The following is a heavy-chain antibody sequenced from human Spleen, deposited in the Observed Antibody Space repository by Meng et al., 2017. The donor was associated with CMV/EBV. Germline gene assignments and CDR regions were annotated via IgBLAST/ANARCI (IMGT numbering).Heavy chain of an antibody. D-gene: IGHD3-10*01. CDR2: INPNSGGT. J-gene: IGHJ4*02. CDR1: GYTLTRDC. CDR3: ARGPDYYGSGSYFDY. Sequence: QVRRVPAGDEVKRPGASVKFSVKASGYTLTRDCSHWVRQVPGQGLEWMGWINPNSGGTNYAQKFQGRVTMTRDTSISTAYMELSRLRSDDTAVYYCARGPDYYGSGSYFDYWGPGTLVTVSS. V-gene: IGHV1-2*02.